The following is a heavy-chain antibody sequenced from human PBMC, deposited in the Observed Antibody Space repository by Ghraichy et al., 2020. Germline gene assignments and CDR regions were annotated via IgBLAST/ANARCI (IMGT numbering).Heavy chain of an antibody. Sequence: SETLSLTCAVYGGSFSGHYWSWIRQPPGKGLEWVGEINYSGNTTYNPSLKSRVTISIDTSKNQFSLELSSVTAADTAVYYCARPNTNGYYGDYNGMDVWGQGTTVTVSS. CDR1: GGSFSGHY. V-gene: IGHV4-34*01. D-gene: IGHD1-26*01. J-gene: IGHJ6*02. CDR2: INYSGNT. CDR3: ARPNTNGYYGDYNGMDV.